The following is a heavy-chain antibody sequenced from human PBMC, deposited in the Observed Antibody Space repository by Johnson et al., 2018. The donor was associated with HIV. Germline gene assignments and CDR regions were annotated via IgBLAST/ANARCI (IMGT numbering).Heavy chain of an antibody. V-gene: IGHV3-7*01. J-gene: IGHJ3*01. CDR2: IKQDGSDK. CDR1: GFTFSNYW. Sequence: VQLVESGGGLVQPGGSLRLSCAASGFTFSNYWMSWVRQAPGKGLEWVANIKQDGSDKYYVDSVKGRVTISRDNARNSLYLQMNSLRAEDTAVYYCAKRFGYDNRGDQFDFWGQGAMVTVSS. CDR3: AKRFGYDNRGDQFDF. D-gene: IGHD3-22*01.